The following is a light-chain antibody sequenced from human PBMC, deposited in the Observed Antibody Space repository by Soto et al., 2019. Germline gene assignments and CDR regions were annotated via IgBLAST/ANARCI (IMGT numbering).Light chain of an antibody. CDR2: GAS. CDR3: QQYNDWPRGYT. Sequence: EIVMTQSPATLSESPGERATLSCRASQSVSSNLAWYQQKPGQAPRLLFYGASTRATGIPVRFSASGSGTEFTLTISSLQSEDFAVYYCQQYNDWPRGYTFGQGTKLEIK. J-gene: IGKJ2*01. V-gene: IGKV3-15*01. CDR1: QSVSSN.